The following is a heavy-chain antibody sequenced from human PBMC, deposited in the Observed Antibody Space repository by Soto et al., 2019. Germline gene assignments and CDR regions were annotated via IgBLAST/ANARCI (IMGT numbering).Heavy chain of an antibody. V-gene: IGHV1-18*01. CDR2: ISAYNGNT. D-gene: IGHD6-13*01. CDR1: GYTFTSYG. Sequence: ASVKGSCKASGYTFTSYGISCVRQAPGQGLEWMGWISAYNGNTNYAQKLQGRVTMTTDTSTSTAYMELRSLRSDDTAVYYCARSLSAAAGTGAIDYWGQGTLVTVSS. CDR3: ARSLSAAAGTGAIDY. J-gene: IGHJ4*02.